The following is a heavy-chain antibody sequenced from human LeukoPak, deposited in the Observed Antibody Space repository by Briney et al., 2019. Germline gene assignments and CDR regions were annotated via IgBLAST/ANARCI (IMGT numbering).Heavy chain of an antibody. Sequence: KPSETLSLTCTVSGGSISSSSYYWGWIRQPPGKGLEWNGSIYYSGSTYYNPSLKSRVTISVDTSKNQFSLKLSSVTAADTAVYYCAIFSRITIFGVVTPDNDYWGQGTLVTVSS. J-gene: IGHJ4*02. CDR2: IYYSGST. D-gene: IGHD3-3*01. V-gene: IGHV4-39*01. CDR1: GGSISSSSYY. CDR3: AIFSRITIFGVVTPDNDY.